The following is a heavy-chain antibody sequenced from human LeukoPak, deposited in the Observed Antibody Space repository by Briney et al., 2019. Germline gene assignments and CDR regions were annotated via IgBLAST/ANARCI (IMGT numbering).Heavy chain of an antibody. V-gene: IGHV3-30*18. J-gene: IGHJ4*02. CDR3: AKTSSGRGAFDY. CDR2: ISYDGSNK. Sequence: QPGRSLRLSCAASGFTFSSYGMHCVRQAPGKGLEWVAVISYDGSNKYYADSVKGRFTISRDNSKNTLYLQMNSLRAEDTAVYYCAKTSSGRGAFDYWGQGTLVTVSS. D-gene: IGHD6-25*01. CDR1: GFTFSSYG.